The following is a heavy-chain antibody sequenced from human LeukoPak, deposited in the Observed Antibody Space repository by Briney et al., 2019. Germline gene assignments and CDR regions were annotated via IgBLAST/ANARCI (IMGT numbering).Heavy chain of an antibody. Sequence: GGSLRLSCAASGFTFSSYAMSWVRQAPGRGLEWVSTISPTSAGRHYLDSVKGRFTISRDNSKNTLSLEINSLRADDTATYYCARDAGGAWPFDYWGQGTRVIVSS. CDR2: ISPTSAGR. V-gene: IGHV3-23*01. CDR1: GFTFSSYA. D-gene: IGHD4-17*01. CDR3: ARDAGGAWPFDY. J-gene: IGHJ4*02.